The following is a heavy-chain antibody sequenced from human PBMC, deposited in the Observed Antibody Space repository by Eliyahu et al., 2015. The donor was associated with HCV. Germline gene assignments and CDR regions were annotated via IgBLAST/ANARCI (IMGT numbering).Heavy chain of an antibody. CDR2: INHRGNT. V-gene: IGHV4-34*01. D-gene: IGHD6-13*01. J-gene: IGHJ6*02. CDR1: GESLIGYY. Sequence: QVQLQQWGAGLLKPSETLSLTCAVYGESLIGYYWNWIRQSPGKGLEWIGEINHRGNTXYHPSLKSRVTISLDTSKNQFSLKLTSVTAADTAVYFCVGFTSSWWLSYYGMDVWGQGTTVTVSS. CDR3: VGFTSSWWLSYYGMDV.